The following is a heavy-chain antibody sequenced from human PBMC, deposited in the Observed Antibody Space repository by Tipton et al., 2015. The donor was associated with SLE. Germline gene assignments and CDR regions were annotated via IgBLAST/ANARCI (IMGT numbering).Heavy chain of an antibody. CDR3: MRDRTRWGDY. J-gene: IGHJ4*02. Sequence: SLRLSCAASGFTFHNYWMHWVRQAPGKGLEWVAVIYYDGSNKYYVDSVKGRFTVSRDNSKNTLYLQMNSLRVEDTAVYYCMRDRTRWGDYWGQGTLVTVPS. V-gene: IGHV3-33*08. D-gene: IGHD3-16*01. CDR1: GFTFHNYW. CDR2: IYYDGSNK.